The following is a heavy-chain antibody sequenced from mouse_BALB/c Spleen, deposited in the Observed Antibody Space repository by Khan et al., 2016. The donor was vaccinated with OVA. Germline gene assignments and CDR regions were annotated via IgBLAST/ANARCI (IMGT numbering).Heavy chain of an antibody. CDR2: IHYSGNT. V-gene: IGHV3-1*02. Sequence: EVQLQESGPDLVKPSQSLSLTCTVTGYSITSGYSWHWIRQFPGNILEWMGYIHYSGNTNYNPSLTSRISITRDTSRNQFFLPLNSGTSEDTATYYCARAGRWFPYWGQGTLVTVSA. CDR3: ARAGRWFPY. J-gene: IGHJ3*01. CDR1: GYSITSGYS.